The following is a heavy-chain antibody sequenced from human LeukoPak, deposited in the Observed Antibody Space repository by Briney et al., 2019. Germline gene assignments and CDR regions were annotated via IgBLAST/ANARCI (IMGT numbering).Heavy chain of an antibody. V-gene: IGHV3-48*03. D-gene: IGHD3-10*01. CDR3: VKRGVVRN. CDR1: GFTFSNYE. CDR2: ISGNGNTI. Sequence: PGGSLRLSCAASGFTFSNYEMNWVRQAPGKGLEWLSYISGNGNTIYYADSVKGRFTISRDNSKNSLYLQMNSLRAEDTAVYYCVKRGVVRNWGQGTLVTVSS. J-gene: IGHJ4*02.